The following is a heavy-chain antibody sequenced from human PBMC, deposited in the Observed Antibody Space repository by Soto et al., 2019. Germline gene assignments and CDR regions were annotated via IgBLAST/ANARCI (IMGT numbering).Heavy chain of an antibody. CDR2: IKGDGSEK. CDR1: GITFSGYW. Sequence: EVQLVESGGGLVQPGGSLKLSCAASGITFSGYWMSWVRQAPGKGLEWVANIKGDGSEKNYVDSVKDRFTISIDNAKTSLFLQMDSLRVEDTAVYYCAREGRGYCASTSCPGIWGQGTLVTVSS. J-gene: IGHJ1*01. V-gene: IGHV3-7*01. CDR3: AREGRGYCASTSCPGI. D-gene: IGHD2-2*01.